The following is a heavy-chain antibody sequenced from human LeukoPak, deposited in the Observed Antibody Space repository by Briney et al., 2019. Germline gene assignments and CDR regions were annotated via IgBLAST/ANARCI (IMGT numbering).Heavy chain of an antibody. Sequence: GGSLRLSCATSGFTFSSYAMSWVRQAPGKGLEWVSAISGSGGSTYYADSVKGRFTISRDNSKNTLYLQMNSLRAEDTAVYYCAKVLYYYDSSGYYDYWGQGTLVTVSS. CDR3: AKVLYYYDSSGYYDY. J-gene: IGHJ4*02. CDR2: ISGSGGST. V-gene: IGHV3-23*01. CDR1: GFTFSSYA. D-gene: IGHD3-22*01.